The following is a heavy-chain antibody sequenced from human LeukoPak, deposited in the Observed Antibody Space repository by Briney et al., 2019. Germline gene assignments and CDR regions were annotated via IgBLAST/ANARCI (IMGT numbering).Heavy chain of an antibody. CDR1: GFTFSDYY. V-gene: IGHV3-53*01. J-gene: IGHJ6*02. CDR2: IYSGGTT. CDR3: ATDLQQPPAYYYYGMDV. D-gene: IGHD6-13*01. Sequence: PGGSLRLSCAASGFTFSDYYMTWIRQAPGKGLEWVSIIYSGGTTHYADSVQGRFTISRDNSKNTLYLQMNSLRAEDTAIYYCATDLQQPPAYYYYGMDVWGQGTTVTVSS.